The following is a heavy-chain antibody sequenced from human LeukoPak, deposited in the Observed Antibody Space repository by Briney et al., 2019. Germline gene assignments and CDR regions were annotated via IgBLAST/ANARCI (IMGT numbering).Heavy chain of an antibody. CDR2: ISSGGSTI. CDR3: AKAPTAIIPYTFDY. CDR1: GFTFSDYY. J-gene: IGHJ4*02. D-gene: IGHD2-21*02. V-gene: IGHV3-11*01. Sequence: PGGSLRLSCAASGFTFSDYYMSWIRQAPGKGLEWISYISSGGSTIYYADSVEGRFSISRDNSKNTLYLQMNSLRAEDTAVYFCAKAPTAIIPYTFDYWGQGTLVTVSS.